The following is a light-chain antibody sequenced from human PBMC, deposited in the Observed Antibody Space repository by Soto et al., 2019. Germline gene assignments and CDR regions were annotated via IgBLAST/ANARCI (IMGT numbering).Light chain of an antibody. CDR1: QSVSSSY. V-gene: IGKV3-20*01. J-gene: IGKJ5*01. CDR2: ATS. CDR3: QQYGSSEII. Sequence: ETVLTQSPGTLSLSPGERATLSCRASQSVSSSYLAWYQQKPGQAPRLLIYATSSRAPGIPDRFSGSVSGTDFTLTITRLEPEDFAVFYCQQYGSSEIIFGQGTRLEIK.